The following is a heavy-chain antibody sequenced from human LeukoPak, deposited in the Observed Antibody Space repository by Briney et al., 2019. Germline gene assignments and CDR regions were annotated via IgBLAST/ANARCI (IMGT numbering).Heavy chain of an antibody. CDR2: INHSGST. J-gene: IGHJ4*02. CDR3: VRDYAASVKYYFDY. CDR1: GGSFSGYY. V-gene: IGHV4-34*01. Sequence: PSETLSLTCAVYGGSFSGYYWSWIRQPPGKGLEWIGEINHSGSTNYNPSLKSRVTMSLDTSKNQFSLNLTSVTAADTAVYYCVRDYAASVKYYFDYWGQGTLVTVSS. D-gene: IGHD2-2*01.